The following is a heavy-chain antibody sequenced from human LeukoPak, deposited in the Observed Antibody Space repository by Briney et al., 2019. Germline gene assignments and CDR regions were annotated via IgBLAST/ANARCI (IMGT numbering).Heavy chain of an antibody. CDR2: IYTSGST. J-gene: IGHJ5*02. D-gene: IGHD2-2*01. CDR1: GGSISSYY. CDR3: ARVVVPAAIGGWFDP. V-gene: IGHV4-4*07. Sequence: SETLSLTCTVSGGSISSYYWSWIRQPAGKGLEWIGRIYTSGSTNYNPSLKSRVTLSVDTSKNQFSLKLSSVTAADTAVYYCARVVVPAAIGGWFDPWGQGTLVTVSS.